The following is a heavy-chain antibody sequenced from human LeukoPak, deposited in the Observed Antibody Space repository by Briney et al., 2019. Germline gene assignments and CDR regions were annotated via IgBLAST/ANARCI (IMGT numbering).Heavy chain of an antibody. V-gene: IGHV3-30*04. Sequence: GGSLRLSCAASGFTFSSYAMHWVRQAPGKGLEWVAVISYDGSNKYYADSVKGRFTISRDNSKNTLYLQMNSLRAEDTAVYYCARAPREYSSGWFWAFDIWGQGTMVTVSS. CDR2: ISYDGSNK. D-gene: IGHD6-19*01. CDR1: GFTFSSYA. CDR3: ARAPREYSSGWFWAFDI. J-gene: IGHJ3*02.